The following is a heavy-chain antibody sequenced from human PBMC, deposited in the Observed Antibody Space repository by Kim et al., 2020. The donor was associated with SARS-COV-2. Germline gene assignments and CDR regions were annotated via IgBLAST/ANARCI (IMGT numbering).Heavy chain of an antibody. CDR3: ASRPVVATISLPFDP. CDR2: ISSSGSTI. Sequence: GGSLRLSCAASGFTFSDYYMSWIRQAPGKGLEWVSYISSSGSTIYYADSVKGRFTISRDNAKNSLYLQMNSLRAEDTAVYYCASRPVVATISLPFDPWGQGTLVTVSS. J-gene: IGHJ5*02. CDR1: GFTFSDYY. D-gene: IGHD5-12*01. V-gene: IGHV3-11*01.